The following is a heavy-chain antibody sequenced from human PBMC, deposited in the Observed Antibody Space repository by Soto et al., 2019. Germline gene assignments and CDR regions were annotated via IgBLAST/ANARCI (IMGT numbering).Heavy chain of an antibody. CDR3: AREYSRSSGLTDY. Sequence: GASVKVSCKASGYTFTSYDMHWVRQAPGQGLEWMGVINPSGDSTSYAQKFQGRVTMTRDTSTSAVYMELSSLRSEDTAVYYCAREYSRSSGLTDYWGQGTLVTVSS. V-gene: IGHV1-46*01. D-gene: IGHD6-6*01. CDR1: GYTFTSYD. J-gene: IGHJ4*02. CDR2: INPSGDST.